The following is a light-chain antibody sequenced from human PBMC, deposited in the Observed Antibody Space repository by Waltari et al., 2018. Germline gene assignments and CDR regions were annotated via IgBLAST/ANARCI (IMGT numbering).Light chain of an antibody. Sequence: QMTRPPSALPHPLGDEALTTCRASQYISNWLDWYQQKPGQAPKLLISRTSTLQSGVPSRFGGSGSGTDFTLTISSLQPEDFATYYCQQYNSYSPTFGQGTRVEIK. CDR3: QQYNSYSPT. CDR1: QYISNW. V-gene: IGKV1-5*03. J-gene: IGKJ2*01. CDR2: RTS.